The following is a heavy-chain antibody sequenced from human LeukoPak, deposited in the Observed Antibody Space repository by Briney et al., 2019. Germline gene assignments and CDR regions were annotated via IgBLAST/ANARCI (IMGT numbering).Heavy chain of an antibody. V-gene: IGHV4-59*01. J-gene: IGHJ6*03. CDR1: GGSISSYY. CDR2: IYYSGST. D-gene: IGHD3-3*01. CDR3: ARAKGYDFWSGYPGIYYMDV. Sequence: SETLFLTCTVSGGSISSYYWSWIRQPSGKGLEWIGYIYYSGSTNYNPSLKSRVTISVDTSKNQFSLKLSSVTAADTAVYYCARAKGYDFWSGYPGIYYMDVWGKGTTVTVSS.